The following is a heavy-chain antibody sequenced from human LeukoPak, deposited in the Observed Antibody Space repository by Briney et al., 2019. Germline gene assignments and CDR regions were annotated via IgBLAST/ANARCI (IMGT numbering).Heavy chain of an antibody. V-gene: IGHV1-2*06. Sequence: GASVKVSCKASGYTFTGYYMHWVRQAPGQGLEWMGRNNLNSGGTNYAQKFQGRVTMTRDTSISTAYVELSRLRSDDTAVYYCAREAAHYYYDGSGYIVYYGMDIWGQGTTVTVSS. J-gene: IGHJ6*02. CDR3: AREAAHYYYDGSGYIVYYGMDI. D-gene: IGHD3-22*01. CDR1: GYTFTGYY. CDR2: NNLNSGGT.